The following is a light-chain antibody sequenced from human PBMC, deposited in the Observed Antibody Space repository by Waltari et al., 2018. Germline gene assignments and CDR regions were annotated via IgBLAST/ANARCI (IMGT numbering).Light chain of an antibody. Sequence: QSVLTQPPSASGTPGQRVTISCSGSSSNIGRDNVYWYQQLPGTAPKLLIYKNNQRPSGVPDRFSGSNSGTSASLAISGLQSEDEADYYCVAWDNSLNGYVFGTGTKVTVL. CDR1: SSNIGRDN. CDR3: VAWDNSLNGYV. V-gene: IGLV1-44*01. CDR2: KNN. J-gene: IGLJ1*01.